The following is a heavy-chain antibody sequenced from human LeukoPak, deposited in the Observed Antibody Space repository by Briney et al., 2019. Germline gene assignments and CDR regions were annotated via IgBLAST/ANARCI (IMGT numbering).Heavy chain of an antibody. J-gene: IGHJ6*03. V-gene: IGHV3-23*01. CDR3: ARAYYYERSGYYYYYYYMDV. D-gene: IGHD3-22*01. CDR1: GFTFNSFA. CDR2: ISGSGGST. Sequence: GGSLRLCCAASGFTFNSFAMSWVRQAPGKGLEWVSGISGSGGSTYYADSVKGRFTISGDNSKNTLYLQMNSLRAEDTAVYYCARAYYYERSGYYYYYYYMDVWGKGTTVTVYS.